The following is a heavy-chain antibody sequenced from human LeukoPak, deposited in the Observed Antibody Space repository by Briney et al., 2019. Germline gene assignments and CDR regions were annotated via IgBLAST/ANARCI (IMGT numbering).Heavy chain of an antibody. D-gene: IGHD3-3*01. CDR1: GGTFSSYA. CDR2: IIPIFGTA. CDR3: ARGSYDFWSGADAFDI. Sequence: SVKVSCKASGGTFSSYAISRVRQAPGQGLEWMGGIIPIFGTANYAQKFQGRVTITTDESTSTAYMELSSLRSEDTAVYYCARGSYDFWSGADAFDIWGQGTMVTVSS. J-gene: IGHJ3*02. V-gene: IGHV1-69*05.